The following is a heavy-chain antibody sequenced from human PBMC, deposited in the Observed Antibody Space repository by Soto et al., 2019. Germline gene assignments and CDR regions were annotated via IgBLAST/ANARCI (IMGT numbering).Heavy chain of an antibody. CDR1: GYTFTSYA. V-gene: IGHV1-3*01. J-gene: IGHJ5*02. Sequence: GASVKVSCKASGYTFTSYAMHWVRQAPGQRLEWMGWINAGNGNTKYSQKFQGRVTITRDTSASTAYMELSSLRSEDTAVYYCAREAREQQLVGWFDPWGQGTLVTVSS. CDR2: INAGNGNT. D-gene: IGHD6-13*01. CDR3: AREAREQQLVGWFDP.